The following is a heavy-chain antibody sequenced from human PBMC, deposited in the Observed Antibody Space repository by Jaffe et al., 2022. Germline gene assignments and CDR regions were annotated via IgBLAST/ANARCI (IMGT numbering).Heavy chain of an antibody. J-gene: IGHJ4*02. CDR2: ISGNGIST. D-gene: IGHD1-26*01. CDR1: GFTFSSYA. Sequence: EVQLLESGGGLVQPGGGSLRLSCAASGFTFSSYAMSWVRQAPGKGLEWVSVISGNGISTYYADSVKGRFTISRDNSKNTLYLQMYSLRAEDTAVYYCAKIMSNSYYISDYWGRGTLVTVSS. CDR3: AKIMSNSYYISDY. V-gene: IGHV3-23*01.